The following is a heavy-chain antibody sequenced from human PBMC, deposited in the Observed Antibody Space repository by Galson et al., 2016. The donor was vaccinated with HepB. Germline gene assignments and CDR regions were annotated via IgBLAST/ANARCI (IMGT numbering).Heavy chain of an antibody. D-gene: IGHD3-22*01. J-gene: IGHJ5*02. CDR3: AKDAAIDYYDSSGYNNWFDP. CDR1: GFNFDDYA. V-gene: IGHV3-9*01. CDR2: ISWNSGNI. Sequence: SLRLSCAASGFNFDDYAMHWVRQAPGKGLEWVASISWNSGNIGYADSVKGRFTISRDNSKNTLYLQMNSLRAEDTAVYYCAKDAAIDYYDSSGYNNWFDPWGQGTLVTVSS.